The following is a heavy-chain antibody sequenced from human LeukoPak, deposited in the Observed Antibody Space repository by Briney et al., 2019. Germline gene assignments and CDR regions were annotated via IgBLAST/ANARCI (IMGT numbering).Heavy chain of an antibody. V-gene: IGHV1-8*01. D-gene: IGHD5-18*01. CDR3: AREGGYSSLNDAFDI. Sequence: ASVKVSCKASGHTFTSYDINWVRQATGQGLEWMGWMNPNSGNTGYAQKLQGRVTMTTDTSTSTAYMELRSLRSDDTAVYYCAREGGYSSLNDAFDIWGQGTMVTVSS. CDR2: MNPNSGNT. J-gene: IGHJ3*02. CDR1: GHTFTSYD.